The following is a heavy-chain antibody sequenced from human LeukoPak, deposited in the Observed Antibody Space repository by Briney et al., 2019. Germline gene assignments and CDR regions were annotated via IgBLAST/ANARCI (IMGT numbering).Heavy chain of an antibody. D-gene: IGHD3-10*01. J-gene: IGHJ4*02. V-gene: IGHV4-39*01. CDR2: IYYSGST. Sequence: PSETLSLTCTVSGGSISSSSYYWGWIRQPPGKGLEWIGSIYYSGSTYYNPSLKSRVTISVDTSKNQFSLKLSSVTAADTAVYYCARQKSGGIYYGSGSYYPPPYYFDYWGQGTLVTVSS. CDR1: GGSISSSSYY. CDR3: ARQKSGGIYYGSGSYYPPPYYFDY.